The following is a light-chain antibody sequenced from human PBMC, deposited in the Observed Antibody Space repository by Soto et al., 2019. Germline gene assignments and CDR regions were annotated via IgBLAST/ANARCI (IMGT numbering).Light chain of an antibody. V-gene: IGKV3-20*01. CDR2: GVS. CDR1: KSVRSDY. Sequence: EIVLTQSPATLSLSPGDRATLSCRASKSVRSDYFAWYQQKTDQAPRVIIFGVSTRATAIPDRFSGSGSGTDFPLTISRLEPEDFALYYCQQYGNSPLTFGGGTKVEIK. J-gene: IGKJ4*01. CDR3: QQYGNSPLT.